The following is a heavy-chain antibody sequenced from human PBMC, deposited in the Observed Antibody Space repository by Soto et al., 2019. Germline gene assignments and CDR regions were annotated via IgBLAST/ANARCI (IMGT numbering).Heavy chain of an antibody. J-gene: IGHJ4*02. CDR2: IKQDGSEK. Sequence: GGSLRLSCAASGFTFRSYWMTWVRQAPGKGLEWVANIKQDGSEKYYVDSVKGRFTISRDNAKNSLYLQMNSLRAEDTAVYYCAADPRPQLVPIDYWGQGTLVTV. CDR1: GFTFRSYW. D-gene: IGHD6-6*01. CDR3: AADPRPQLVPIDY. V-gene: IGHV3-7*01.